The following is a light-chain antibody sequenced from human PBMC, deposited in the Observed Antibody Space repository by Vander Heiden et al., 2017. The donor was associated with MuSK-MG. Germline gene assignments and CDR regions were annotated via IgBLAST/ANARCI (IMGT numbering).Light chain of an antibody. V-gene: IGKV1-9*01. CDR2: AAS. J-gene: IGKJ2*01. Sequence: DIQLIQSPSLLPASVADRVTLTCRASQRINNYLAWYQQKPGKAPKLLIYAASTLQSGVPYRFSGSGSGTEFTLTISSLQPEDVAIYYCQQLNSNPNTFGQGTKMEIK. CDR3: QQLNSNPNT. CDR1: QRINNY.